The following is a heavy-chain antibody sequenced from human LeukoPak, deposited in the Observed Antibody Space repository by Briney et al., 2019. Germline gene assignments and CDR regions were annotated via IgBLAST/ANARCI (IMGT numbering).Heavy chain of an antibody. V-gene: IGHV4-61*08. J-gene: IGHJ6*02. Sequence: SETLSLTCTVSGGSVSSADYFWSWIRQPPGKGLEWIGYIQNSARTNYNPSLESRVTISVDSSKDQFSLRLSSVTAADTAVYYCATDYSNFYGMDVWGQGTTVTVSS. CDR2: IQNSART. D-gene: IGHD4-11*01. CDR3: ATDYSNFYGMDV. CDR1: GGSVSSADYF.